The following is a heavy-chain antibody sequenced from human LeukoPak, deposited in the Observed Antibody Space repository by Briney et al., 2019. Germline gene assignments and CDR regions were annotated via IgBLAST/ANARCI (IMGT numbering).Heavy chain of an antibody. CDR2: IYSGGST. D-gene: IGHD2-2*01. CDR1: GFTVSTNY. V-gene: IGHV3-66*01. CDR3: ARAAKIPGAMFGRPGCFDM. J-gene: IGHJ3*02. Sequence: PGGSLRLSCATSGFTVSTNYMSWVRQAPGKGLEWVSVIYSGGSTYYADSVKGRFTISRDTSKNTVYLQMNSLRAEDTAVYYCARAAKIPGAMFGRPGCFDMWGQGTLVTVS.